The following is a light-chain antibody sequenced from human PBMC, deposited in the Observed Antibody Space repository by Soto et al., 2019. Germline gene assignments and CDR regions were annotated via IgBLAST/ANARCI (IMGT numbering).Light chain of an antibody. CDR3: QLRSNRHPLYT. CDR1: QSVSND. V-gene: IGKV3-11*01. CDR2: DAS. Sequence: EIVLTQSPATLSLSPGERATLSCRASQSVSNDLAWYQQNPGQAPRLLISDASNRATGIPARFSGSGSGTDFTLTISSLEPEDFAVYYCQLRSNRHPLYTFGQGTKLDIK. J-gene: IGKJ2*01.